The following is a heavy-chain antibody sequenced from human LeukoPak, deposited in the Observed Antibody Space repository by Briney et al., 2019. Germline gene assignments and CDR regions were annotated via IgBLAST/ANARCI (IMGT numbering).Heavy chain of an antibody. CDR2: ISYDGSNK. V-gene: IGHV3-30-3*01. J-gene: IGHJ4*02. Sequence: GGSLRLSCAASGFTFSSYAMHWVRQAPGKGLEWVAVISYDGSNKYYADSVKGRFTISRDNSKNTLYLQMNSLRAGDTAVYYCARDRQLDYFDYWGQGTLVTVSS. CDR3: ARDRQLDYFDY. CDR1: GFTFSSYA. D-gene: IGHD6-13*01.